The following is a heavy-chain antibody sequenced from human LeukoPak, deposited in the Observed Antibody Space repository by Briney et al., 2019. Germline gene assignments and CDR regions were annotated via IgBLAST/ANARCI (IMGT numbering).Heavy chain of an antibody. CDR3: ARLPPIGLYYYGMDV. V-gene: IGHV1-69*01. J-gene: IGHJ6*02. Sequence: ASVKVSCEASGGTFSSYAISWVRQAPGQGLEWMGGIIPIFGTANYAQKFQGRVTITADESTCTAYMELSSLRSEDTAVYYCARLPPIGLYYYGMDVWGQGTTVTVSS. CDR2: IIPIFGTA. D-gene: IGHD3-10*01. CDR1: GGTFSSYA.